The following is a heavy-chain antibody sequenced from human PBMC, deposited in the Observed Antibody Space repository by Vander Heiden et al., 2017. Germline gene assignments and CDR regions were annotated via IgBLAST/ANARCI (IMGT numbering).Heavy chain of an antibody. J-gene: IGHJ4*02. Sequence: EVQLVESGGGLVKPGGSLRLSCAASGFTFSAYSINWVRQFPGRGLEWVAFISSSSSYIYYADSVKGRFTISRDNANNSLFLQMDSLRAEDTAVYYCARKGETSTYYFDFWGQGTLVTVSS. CDR1: GFTFSAYS. CDR3: ARKGETSTYYFDF. V-gene: IGHV3-21*01. CDR2: ISSSSSYI. D-gene: IGHD3-16*01.